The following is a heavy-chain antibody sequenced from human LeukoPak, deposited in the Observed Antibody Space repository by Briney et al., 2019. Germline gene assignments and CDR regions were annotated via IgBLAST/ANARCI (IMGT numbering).Heavy chain of an antibody. D-gene: IGHD4-17*01. CDR2: ISAYNGDT. CDR3: ARDLLDPTGWVY. Sequence: GASVKVSCKASGYTFTSYGINWVRQAPGQGLEWMGWISAYNGDTNYAQKFQGRVTMTRDTSISTAYMELSRLRSDDTAVYYCARDLLDPTGWVYWGQGTLVTVSS. V-gene: IGHV1-18*01. CDR1: GYTFTSYG. J-gene: IGHJ4*02.